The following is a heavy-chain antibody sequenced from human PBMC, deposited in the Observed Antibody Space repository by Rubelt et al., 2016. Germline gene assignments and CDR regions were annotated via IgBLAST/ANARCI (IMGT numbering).Heavy chain of an antibody. Sequence: QVQLVQSGAEVKKPGASVKVSCKASGYTFTSYYMHWVRQAPGQGLEWMGIINPSGGSTTYAQKFQGRDTMTRDTSTSTVYMDLGSLRCEDTAVYYCARGSWFRGAFDIWGQGTMVTVSS. J-gene: IGHJ3*02. CDR3: ARGSWFRGAFDI. CDR1: GYTFTSYY. D-gene: IGHD6-13*01. CDR2: INPSGGST. V-gene: IGHV1-46*01.